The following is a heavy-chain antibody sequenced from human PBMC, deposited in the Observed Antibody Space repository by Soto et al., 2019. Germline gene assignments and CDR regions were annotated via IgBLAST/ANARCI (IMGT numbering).Heavy chain of an antibody. CDR2: SQSTRSP. J-gene: IGHJ5*02. Sequence: PETLSPTCTVSGDSVSKYYWNWIRQPAGKGLEWIVRSQSTRSPNYNPSHKSRVTMSGDTAKTQCSLKLSLTAVTAADTAVYYCARSPAYGDYANLDTWGQGTLVTVSS. CDR3: ARSPAYGDYANLDT. D-gene: IGHD4-17*01. V-gene: IGHV4-4*07. CDR1: GDSVSKYY.